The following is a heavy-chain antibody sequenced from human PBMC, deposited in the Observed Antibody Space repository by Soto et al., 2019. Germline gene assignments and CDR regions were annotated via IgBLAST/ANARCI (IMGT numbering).Heavy chain of an antibody. Sequence: SQTLSLTCAISGDSVSSNSAAWNWIRQSPSRGLEWLGRTYYRSKWYNDYAVSVKSRITINPDTSKNQFSLQLNSVTPEDTAVYYCARDGRTVKPRVYYYYYMDVWGKGTTVTVSS. CDR2: TYYRSKWYN. CDR3: ARDGRTVKPRVYYYYYMDV. V-gene: IGHV6-1*01. J-gene: IGHJ6*03. D-gene: IGHD4-17*01. CDR1: GDSVSSNSAA.